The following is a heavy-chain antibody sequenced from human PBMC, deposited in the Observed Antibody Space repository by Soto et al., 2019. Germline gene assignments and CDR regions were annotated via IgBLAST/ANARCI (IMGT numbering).Heavy chain of an antibody. J-gene: IGHJ4*02. Sequence: QLQLQESGPGLVKPSETLSLTCTVSVGSISSSSYYWGWIRQPPGKGLEWIGSIHYSGSTYYNPSLKSRITISVDTSKNQFSLKLSSVTAADTAVYYCASHQQWLVQPCFDYWGQGTLDTVSS. V-gene: IGHV4-39*01. CDR1: VGSISSSSYY. CDR3: ASHQQWLVQPCFDY. CDR2: IHYSGST. D-gene: IGHD6-19*01.